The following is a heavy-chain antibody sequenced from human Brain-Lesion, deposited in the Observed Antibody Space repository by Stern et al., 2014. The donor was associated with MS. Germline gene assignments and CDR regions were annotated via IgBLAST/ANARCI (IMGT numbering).Heavy chain of an antibody. CDR2: ISWNSGTI. CDR1: GFTFDDYA. J-gene: IGHJ4*02. D-gene: IGHD1-14*01. Sequence: EVQPVESGGDLLQPGRSLRLSCAAFGFTFDDYAMHWVRQAPGKGLEWVAGISWNSGTIGYADSVKGRFTTSRDNAYSSLYLQMNSLRPEDTALYYCARDITGSSAYFAYWGQGTLVTVSS. V-gene: IGHV3-9*01. CDR3: ARDITGSSAYFAY.